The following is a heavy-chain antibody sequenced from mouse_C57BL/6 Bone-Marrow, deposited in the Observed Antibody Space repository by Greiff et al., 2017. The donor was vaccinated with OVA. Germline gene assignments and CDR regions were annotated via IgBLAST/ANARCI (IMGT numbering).Heavy chain of an antibody. CDR1: GFNIKDDY. J-gene: IGHJ2*01. CDR2: IDPENGDT. Sequence: VQLQQSGAELVRPGASVKLSCTASGFNIKDDYMHWVKQRPEQGLEWIGWIDPENGDTEYASKFQGKATITADTSSNTAYLQLSSLTSEDTAVDYCTTGSRYVEHYFDDWGQGTTLTVSS. V-gene: IGHV14-4*01. D-gene: IGHD1-1*01. CDR3: TTGSRYVEHYFDD.